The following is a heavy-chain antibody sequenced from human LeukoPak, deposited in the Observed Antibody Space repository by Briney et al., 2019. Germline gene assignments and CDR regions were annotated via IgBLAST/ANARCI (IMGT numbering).Heavy chain of an antibody. V-gene: IGHV4-61*02. D-gene: IGHD1-14*01. CDR1: GGSITSGPHY. CDR2: VQATGSL. Sequence: PSETLSLTCTVSGGSITSGPHYWNWIRQSAEKGLEWIGRVQATGSLDYNPSLKSRVTISMDTSTNRFSLMMTSLTTTDMAVYYCARGTKSPRTTVLTSFWYFDLWGRGTLVTVSS. J-gene: IGHJ2*01. CDR3: ARGTKSPRTTVLTSFWYFDL.